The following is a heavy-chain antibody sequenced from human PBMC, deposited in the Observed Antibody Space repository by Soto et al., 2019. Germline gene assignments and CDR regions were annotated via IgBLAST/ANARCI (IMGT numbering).Heavy chain of an antibody. J-gene: IGHJ1*01. CDR1: GFTFSSYA. V-gene: IGHV3-30-3*01. D-gene: IGHD2-2*01. CDR2: ISYDGSNK. CDR3: ASEGLIVFVPAAMAEGY. Sequence: PGGSLRLSCAASGFTFSSYAMHWVRHAPGKGLEWVAVISYDGSNKYYADSVKGRFTISRDNSKNTLYLQMNSLRAEDTAVYYCASEGLIVFVPAAMAEGYWGQGT.